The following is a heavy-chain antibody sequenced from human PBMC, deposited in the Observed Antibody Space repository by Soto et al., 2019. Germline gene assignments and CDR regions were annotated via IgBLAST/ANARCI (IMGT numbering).Heavy chain of an antibody. CDR1: GFTFDDYA. D-gene: IGHD3-10*01. Sequence: GGSLRLSCAASGFTFDDYAMHWVRQAPGKGLEWVSGISWNSGRIVYADSVKGRFTISRDNAKNSLYLQMNSLRAEDTALYYCAKGRYTYPSGSVEYWGQGTLVTVSS. V-gene: IGHV3-9*01. CDR2: ISWNSGRI. J-gene: IGHJ4*02. CDR3: AKGRYTYPSGSVEY.